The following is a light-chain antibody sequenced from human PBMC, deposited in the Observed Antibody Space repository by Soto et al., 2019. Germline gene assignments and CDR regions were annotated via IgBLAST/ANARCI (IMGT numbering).Light chain of an antibody. Sequence: DIQLTQSPSLLSASLGDRVTITCRASHDIITFLAWYQQKPGKAPKLLIYEASTLQSGVPSRFSGSGSGTEFTLTISGLLPEDFAAYHCQQLYTLPFPFGQGTRLEI. CDR3: QQLYTLPFP. CDR1: HDIITF. CDR2: EAS. V-gene: IGKV1-9*01. J-gene: IGKJ5*01.